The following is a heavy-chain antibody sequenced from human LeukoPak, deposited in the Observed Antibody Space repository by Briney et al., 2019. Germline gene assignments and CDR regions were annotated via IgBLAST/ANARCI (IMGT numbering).Heavy chain of an antibody. J-gene: IGHJ6*02. V-gene: IGHV5-51*01. D-gene: IGHD3-22*01. CDR2: IYPGDSDT. Sequence: GESLKISCKGSGYSFTSYWIGWVRQMPGKGLEWMGIIYPGDSDTRYSPSFQGQVTISADKSISTAYLQWSSLKASDTAMYYCARQGSSGFHPSYGMDVCGQGTTVTVSS. CDR1: GYSFTSYW. CDR3: ARQGSSGFHPSYGMDV.